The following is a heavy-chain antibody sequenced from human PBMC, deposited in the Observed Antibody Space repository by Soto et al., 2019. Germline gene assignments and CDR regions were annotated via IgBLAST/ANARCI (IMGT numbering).Heavy chain of an antibody. CDR2: IFPGDSDT. J-gene: IGHJ3*02. D-gene: IGHD6-13*01. CDR3: AAGYTTGLDAFDI. CDR1: GYNFANYW. Sequence: GESLKISCKGSGYNFANYWIGWVRQMPGKGLEWMGMIFPGDSDTKNSPSLQAQITMSVDKSDSSAYLQWRSLKASDTAMYYCAAGYTTGLDAFDIWGQGTMVTVSS. V-gene: IGHV5-51*01.